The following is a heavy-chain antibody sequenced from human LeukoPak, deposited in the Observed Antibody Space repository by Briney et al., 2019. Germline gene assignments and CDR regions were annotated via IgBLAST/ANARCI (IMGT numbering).Heavy chain of an antibody. Sequence: SETLSLTCAVSGYSISSGYHWGWIRQPPGKGLEWIGSIYHSGSTYYNPSLKSRVTISVDTSKNQFSLKLSSVTAADTAVYYCARQVDTGNWFDPWGQGTLVTVSS. D-gene: IGHD5-18*01. CDR2: IYHSGST. CDR1: GYSISSGYH. J-gene: IGHJ5*02. V-gene: IGHV4-38-2*01. CDR3: ARQVDTGNWFDP.